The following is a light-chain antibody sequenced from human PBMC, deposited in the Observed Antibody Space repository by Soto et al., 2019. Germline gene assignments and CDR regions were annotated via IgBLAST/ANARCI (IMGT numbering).Light chain of an antibody. CDR2: DSS. V-gene: IGKV1-5*01. Sequence: DIQMTQSPSTLSASVGDRVTITCRASQDINDWLAWYQQKPGNAPKFLIYDSSTLQSGVPARFSGSGSGTEFSLTISSLQPDDSATHSCQQYHSRRTFGQGTKMETK. J-gene: IGKJ1*01. CDR1: QDINDW. CDR3: QQYHSRRT.